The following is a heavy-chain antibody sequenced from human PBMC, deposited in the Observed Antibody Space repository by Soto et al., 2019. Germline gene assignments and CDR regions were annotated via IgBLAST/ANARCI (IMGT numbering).Heavy chain of an antibody. CDR1: GFTFSSYG. CDR3: AREGITGTTYLDY. V-gene: IGHV3-33*01. CDR2: IWYDGSNK. D-gene: IGHD1-7*01. Sequence: QVQLVESGGGVVQPGRSLRLSCAASGFTFSSYGMHWVRQAPGKGLEWVAVIWYDGSNKYYADSVKGRFTISRDNSKNTLYLRMNSLRAEDTAVYYCAREGITGTTYLDYWGQGTLVTVSS. J-gene: IGHJ4*02.